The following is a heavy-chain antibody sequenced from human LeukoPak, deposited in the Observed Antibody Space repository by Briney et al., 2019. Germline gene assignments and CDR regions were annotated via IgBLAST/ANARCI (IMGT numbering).Heavy chain of an antibody. Sequence: SETLSLTCTVSGGSIGSYYWSWIRQPPGKGLEWIGYIYYSGSTNYNPSLKSRVTISVDTSKNQFSLKLSSVTAADTAVYYCARDRSMVVTLGAFDIWGQGTMVTVSS. CDR2: IYYSGST. J-gene: IGHJ3*02. CDR3: ARDRSMVVTLGAFDI. V-gene: IGHV4-59*01. CDR1: GGSIGSYY. D-gene: IGHD4-23*01.